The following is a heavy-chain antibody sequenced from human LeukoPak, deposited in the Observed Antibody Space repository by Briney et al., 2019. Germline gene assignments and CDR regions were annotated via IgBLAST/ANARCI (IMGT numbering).Heavy chain of an antibody. V-gene: IGHV3-48*03. J-gene: IGHJ4*02. CDR2: ISSSGSTI. D-gene: IGHD3-3*01. CDR3: ARVRFLEWLLPFDY. Sequence: PGGSLRLSCAASGFTFSSYEMNWVRQAPGKGLEWVSYISSSGSTIYYADSVKGRFTISRDNAKNSLYLQMNSLRAEDTAVYYCARVRFLEWLLPFDYWGQGTLVTASS. CDR1: GFTFSSYE.